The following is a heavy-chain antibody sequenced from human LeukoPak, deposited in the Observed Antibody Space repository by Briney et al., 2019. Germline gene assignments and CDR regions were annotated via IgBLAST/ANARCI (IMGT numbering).Heavy chain of an antibody. CDR1: GFTFSSYE. J-gene: IGHJ6*02. CDR2: ISSSGRSR. CDR3: ARDPDRGLPEYGMDV. V-gene: IGHV3-48*03. D-gene: IGHD3-10*01. Sequence: PGGSLRLSCAASGFTFSSYEMNWVRQAPGKGLEWVSYISSSGRSRSYADSVKGRFTISRDNAKNSLELQMNSLRAEDTAPYYCARDPDRGLPEYGMDVWGQGTTVTVSS.